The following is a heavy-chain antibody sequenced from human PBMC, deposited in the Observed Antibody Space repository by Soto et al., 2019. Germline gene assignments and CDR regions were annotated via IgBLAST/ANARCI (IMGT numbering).Heavy chain of an antibody. D-gene: IGHD1-26*01. Sequence: PSETLSLTCAVYGGSFSGYYWSWIRQPPGKGLEWIGEINHSGSTNYNPSLKSRVTISVDTSKNQFSLKLSSVTAADTAVYYCARGPEPSFLEWELPGWWYDPWGQGTLVTVSS. CDR3: ARGPEPSFLEWELPGWWYDP. CDR1: GGSFSGYY. CDR2: INHSGST. V-gene: IGHV4-34*01. J-gene: IGHJ5*02.